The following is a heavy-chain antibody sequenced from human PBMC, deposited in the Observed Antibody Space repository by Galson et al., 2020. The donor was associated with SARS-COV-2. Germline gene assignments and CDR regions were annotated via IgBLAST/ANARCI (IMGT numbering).Heavy chain of an antibody. Sequence: SETLSLTCTAPGGSIRSSSYNWGWIRQPPGKGLEWIGRIYYSGSTYHNPSLKSRVTISVDTSKNHFSLKLSSVTAADTAVYYGARHTDILTGYDNYYFDYWGQGTLVTVSS. CDR2: IYYSGST. V-gene: IGHV4-39*01. J-gene: IGHJ4*02. D-gene: IGHD3-9*01. CDR1: GGSIRSSSYN. CDR3: ARHTDILTGYDNYYFDY.